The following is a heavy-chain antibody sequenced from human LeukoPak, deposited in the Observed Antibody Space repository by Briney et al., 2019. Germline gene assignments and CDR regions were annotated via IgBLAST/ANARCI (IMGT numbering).Heavy chain of an antibody. D-gene: IGHD3-9*01. CDR3: ASSSSGDIFSGPHEYFQH. J-gene: IGHJ1*01. Sequence: SVTVSCKASGGTFSSYAISGVRQAPGQGVEGMGGIIPIFGTANYAQKFHGIVTITADQSPSTAYLELSRLRPEDTALDYCASSSSGDIFSGPHEYFQHWGQGPLVTVSS. V-gene: IGHV1-69*13. CDR2: IIPIFGTA. CDR1: GGTFSSYA.